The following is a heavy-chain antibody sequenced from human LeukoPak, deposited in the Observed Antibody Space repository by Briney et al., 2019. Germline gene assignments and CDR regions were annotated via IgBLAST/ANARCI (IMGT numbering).Heavy chain of an antibody. D-gene: IGHD3-16*01. CDR3: ARGRLGAYYFDY. J-gene: IGHJ4*02. V-gene: IGHV3-74*01. Sequence: GSLRLSCAASGFTFSSYSMNWVRQAPGKGLVWVSRINTDGSSTSYADSVKGRFTISRDNAKNTVYLQMNSLRAEDTAVYHCARGRLGAYYFDYWGLGTLVTVSS. CDR1: GFTFSSYS. CDR2: INTDGSST.